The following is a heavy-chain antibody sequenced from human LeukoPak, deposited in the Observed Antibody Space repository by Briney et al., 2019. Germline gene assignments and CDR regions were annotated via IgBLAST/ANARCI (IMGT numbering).Heavy chain of an antibody. D-gene: IGHD7-27*01. Sequence: KPSETLSLTCTVSGGSISSGSYYWSWIRQPAGKGLEWIGRIYTSGSTNYNPSLKSRVTISVDTSKNQFSLKLSSVTAADTAVYYCARDYQTGDHDAFDIWGQGTMVTVSS. CDR3: ARDYQTGDHDAFDI. CDR1: GGSISSGSYY. J-gene: IGHJ3*02. V-gene: IGHV4-61*02. CDR2: IYTSGST.